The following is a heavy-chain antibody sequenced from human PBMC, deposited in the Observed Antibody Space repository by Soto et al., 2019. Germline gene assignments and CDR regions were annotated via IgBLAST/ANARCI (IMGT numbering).Heavy chain of an antibody. CDR3: ARAKQLVRYYYGTDV. Sequence: SETLSLTCAVYGGSFSGYYWSWIRQPPGKGLEWIGEINHSGSTNYNPSLKSRVTTSVDTSKNQFSLKLSSVTAADTAVYYCARAKQLVRYYYGTDVWGQGTAVTVSS. D-gene: IGHD6-13*01. CDR2: INHSGST. J-gene: IGHJ6*02. V-gene: IGHV4-34*01. CDR1: GGSFSGYY.